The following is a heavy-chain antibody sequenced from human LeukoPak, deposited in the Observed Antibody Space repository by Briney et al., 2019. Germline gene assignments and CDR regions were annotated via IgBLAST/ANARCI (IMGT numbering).Heavy chain of an antibody. CDR2: ISYDGSNK. D-gene: IGHD3-10*01. V-gene: IGHV3-30-3*01. Sequence: GGSLRLSCAASGFTFCSYAMNWVRQAPGKGLEWVAVISYDGSNKYYADSVKGRFTISRDNSKNTLYLQMNSLRAEDMAVYYCARDSGSGSPTGENLDYWGQGTLVTVSS. J-gene: IGHJ4*02. CDR3: ARDSGSGSPTGENLDY. CDR1: GFTFCSYA.